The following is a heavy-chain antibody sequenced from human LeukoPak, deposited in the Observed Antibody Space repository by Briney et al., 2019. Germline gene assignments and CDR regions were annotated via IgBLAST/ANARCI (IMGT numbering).Heavy chain of an antibody. CDR2: IGGSGKNT. CDR1: GFTFSSHA. J-gene: IGHJ4*02. CDR3: AKDLETINPTMD. D-gene: IGHD3-10*01. V-gene: IGHV3-23*01. Sequence: GGSLRLSCAASGFTFSSHAMSWVRQAPGKGLEWVSSIGGSGKNTFYADAVKGRFTISRDNSKVTLYLQMNSLRAEDTAVYYCAKDLETINPTMDWGQGTLVTVSS.